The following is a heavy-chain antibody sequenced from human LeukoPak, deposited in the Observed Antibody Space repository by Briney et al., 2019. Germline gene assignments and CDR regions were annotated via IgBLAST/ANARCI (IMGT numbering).Heavy chain of an antibody. CDR1: GFIFANEP. Sequence: GGSLRLSCAASGFIFANEPMNWVRQTPGKGLEWVAHIRSDTKTIVYADSVKGRFTISRDNAKNSLSLQMNSLRVEDTAVYYCVRDYNWVFDYWDQGALVTVSS. V-gene: IGHV3-48*01. CDR2: IRSDTKTI. J-gene: IGHJ4*02. D-gene: IGHD1-20*01. CDR3: VRDYNWVFDY.